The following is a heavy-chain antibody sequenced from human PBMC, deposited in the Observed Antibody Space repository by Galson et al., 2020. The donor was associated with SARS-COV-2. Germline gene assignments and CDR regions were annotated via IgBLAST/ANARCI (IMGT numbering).Heavy chain of an antibody. CDR2: IYWNDDK. CDR1: GFSLSTSGVG. Sequence: SGPTLVKPTQTLTLTCTFSGFSLSTSGVGVGWIRQPPGKALEWLALIYWNDDKRYSPSLKSRLTITKDTSKNQVVLTMTNMDPVDTATYYCARGLRWLSGFDYWGQGTLVTVSS. CDR3: ARGLRWLSGFDY. D-gene: IGHD2-15*01. V-gene: IGHV2-5*01. J-gene: IGHJ4*02.